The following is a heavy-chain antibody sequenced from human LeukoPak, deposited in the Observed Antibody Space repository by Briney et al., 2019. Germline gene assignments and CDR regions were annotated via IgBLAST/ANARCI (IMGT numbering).Heavy chain of an antibody. D-gene: IGHD1-26*01. V-gene: IGHV3-21*04. CDR2: ISSSSSYI. J-gene: IGHJ4*02. CDR1: GFTFSSYS. CDR3: ARDLSAHKNFDY. Sequence: GGSLRLSCAASGFTFSSYSMNWVRQAPGKGLEWVSSISSSSSYIYYADSVKGRFTISRDNAKNSLYLQMNSLRAEDTAVYYCARDLSAHKNFDYWGQGTLVTVSS.